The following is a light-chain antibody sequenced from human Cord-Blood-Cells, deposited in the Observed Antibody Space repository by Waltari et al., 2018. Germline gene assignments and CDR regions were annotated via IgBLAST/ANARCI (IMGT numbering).Light chain of an antibody. J-gene: IGKJ1*01. CDR1: QSVSSN. CDR3: QQYNNWPRT. V-gene: IGKV3-15*01. Sequence: EIVMTQSTATLSVSPGERATLSCRASQSVSSNLAWYQQKPGQAPRLLIYGASTSATGIPARFSGSGSGTEFTLTISSLQSEDFAVYYCQQYNNWPRTFCQGTKVEIK. CDR2: GAS.